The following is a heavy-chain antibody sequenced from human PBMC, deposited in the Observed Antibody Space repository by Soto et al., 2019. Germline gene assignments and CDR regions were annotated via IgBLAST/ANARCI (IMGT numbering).Heavy chain of an antibody. V-gene: IGHV3-30*03. Sequence: PGGSLRLSCAASGFTFSSYGMHWVRQAPGKGLEWVAVISYDGSNKYYADSVKGRFTISRDNSKNTLYLQMNSLRAEDTAVYYCARSEGYYDSSGYLQDAFDIWGQGTMVTVSS. D-gene: IGHD3-22*01. J-gene: IGHJ3*02. CDR2: ISYDGSNK. CDR3: ARSEGYYDSSGYLQDAFDI. CDR1: GFTFSSYG.